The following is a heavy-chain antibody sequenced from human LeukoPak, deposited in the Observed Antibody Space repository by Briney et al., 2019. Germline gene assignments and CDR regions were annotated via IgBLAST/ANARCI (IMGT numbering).Heavy chain of an antibody. V-gene: IGHV3-21*01. J-gene: IGHJ4*02. CDR1: GFTFSSYS. CDR2: ISSSSSYI. Sequence: GSLRLSXAASGFTFSSYSMNWVRQAPGKGVEWVSSISSSSSYIYYADSVKGRFTISRDSAKNSLYLQMNSLRAEDTAVYYCARGTRPSLLWFGESTFDYWGQGTLVTVSS. CDR3: ARGTRPSLLWFGESTFDY. D-gene: IGHD3-10*01.